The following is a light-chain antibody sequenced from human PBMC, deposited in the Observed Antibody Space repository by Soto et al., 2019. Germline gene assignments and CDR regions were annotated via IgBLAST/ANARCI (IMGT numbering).Light chain of an antibody. CDR3: QQYSNWPPYT. V-gene: IGKV3-15*01. Sequence: EIMMTQSPATLSVSPGESATLSCRASQSVRTHLAWYQHKPGQAPRLLIHGASTRATGIPDRFRASGSGTEFTLTISSLQSEDFAVYYCQQYSNWPPYTFGQGTKV. CDR1: QSVRTH. J-gene: IGKJ2*01. CDR2: GAS.